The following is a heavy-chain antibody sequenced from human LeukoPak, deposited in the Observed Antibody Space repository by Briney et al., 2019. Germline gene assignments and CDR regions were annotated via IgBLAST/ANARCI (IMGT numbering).Heavy chain of an antibody. V-gene: IGHV4-34*01. D-gene: IGHD6-13*01. J-gene: IGHJ5*02. Sequence: PSETLSLTCAVYVGSFSGYYWSWIRPPRPKELEWIGEINHSGSTNYNPSLKSRVTISVDTSKNQFSLKLSSVTAADTAVYYCARVTGERNRRIAAAGTGRWCDPWGQGTLVTVSS. CDR3: ARVTGERNRRIAAAGTGRWCDP. CDR1: VGSFSGYY. CDR2: INHSGST.